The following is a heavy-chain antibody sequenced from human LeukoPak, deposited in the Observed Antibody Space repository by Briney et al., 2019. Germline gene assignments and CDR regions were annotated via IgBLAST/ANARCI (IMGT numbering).Heavy chain of an antibody. CDR1: GYTFTSYD. J-gene: IGHJ4*02. CDR3: ARGRWAYYYDSSGYKY. CDR2: MNPNSGNT. V-gene: IGHV1-8*01. D-gene: IGHD3-22*01. Sequence: ASVKVSCKASGYTFTSYDINWVRQATGQGLEWMGWMNPNSGNTGYAQKFPARVTMTRNTSISTAYMELSSLRSEDTAVYYCARGRWAYYYDSSGYKYWGQGTLVTVSS.